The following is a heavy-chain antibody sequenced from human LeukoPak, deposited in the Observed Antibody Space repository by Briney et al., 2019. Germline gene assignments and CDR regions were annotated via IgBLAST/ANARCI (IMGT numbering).Heavy chain of an antibody. Sequence: PGRSLRLSCAASGFTFSSYAMHWVRQAPGKGLKWVAVILYDGSNKYYADSVKGRFTISRDNSKNTLYLQMNSLRAEDTAVYYCARDRDTPETYDSSGYYYRMTFDYWGQGTLVTVSS. V-gene: IGHV3-30-3*01. J-gene: IGHJ4*02. D-gene: IGHD3-22*01. CDR3: ARDRDTPETYDSSGYYYRMTFDY. CDR2: ILYDGSNK. CDR1: GFTFSSYA.